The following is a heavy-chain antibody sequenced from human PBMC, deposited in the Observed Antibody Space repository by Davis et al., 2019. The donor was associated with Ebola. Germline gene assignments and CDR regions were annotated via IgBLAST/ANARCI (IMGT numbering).Heavy chain of an antibody. D-gene: IGHD1-26*01. CDR2: ISYDGSDK. V-gene: IGHV3-30*18. CDR1: GFTFNSYG. Sequence: GESLKISCGTSGFTFNSYGMHWVRQAPGKGLEWVAVISYDGSDKYYADSVKGRFTISRDNSKNTLYLQMNSLRAEDTAVYYCAKFGSGSYGTLDYWGQGTLVTVSS. CDR3: AKFGSGSYGTLDY. J-gene: IGHJ4*02.